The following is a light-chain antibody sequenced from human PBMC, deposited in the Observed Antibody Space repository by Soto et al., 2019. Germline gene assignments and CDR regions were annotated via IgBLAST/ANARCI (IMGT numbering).Light chain of an antibody. CDR2: GAS. CDR1: QSVSSN. Sequence: EIVMTQSPATLSVSPGERATLSCTASQSVSSNLAWYQQKPGQAPRLLIYGASTRATGIPARFSGSGSGTEFTLTISSLQSEDFAVYYCQQYNNLPPYTFGQGTKLEIK. V-gene: IGKV3-15*01. CDR3: QQYNNLPPYT. J-gene: IGKJ2*01.